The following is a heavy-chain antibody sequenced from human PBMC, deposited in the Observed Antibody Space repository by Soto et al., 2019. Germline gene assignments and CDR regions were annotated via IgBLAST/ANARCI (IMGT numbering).Heavy chain of an antibody. J-gene: IGHJ4*02. CDR1: GGTFSNYV. Sequence: SVKVSCQASGGTFSNYVVNWVRQAPGQGLEWMGRIIPISGAANYAQKFQGRVTITADKSTSTSYMALSSLRSEDTAVYYCARDMTRTVVPYFDFWGQGTLVTV. CDR2: IIPISGAA. CDR3: ARDMTRTVVPYFDF. D-gene: IGHD1-7*01. V-gene: IGHV1-69*06.